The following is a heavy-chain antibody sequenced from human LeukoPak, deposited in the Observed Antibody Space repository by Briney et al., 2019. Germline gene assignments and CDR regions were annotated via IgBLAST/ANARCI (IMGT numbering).Heavy chain of an antibody. CDR3: ARWGSTSCYDY. CDR2: ISTNGDST. CDR1: GFTFSTYA. V-gene: IGHV3-64*01. Sequence: GGSLRLSCAASGFTFSTYAMHWVRQAPGKGLEYVSAISTNGDSTYYANSVKGRFTISRDNSKNTLFLQMGSLRADDMAVYYCARWGSTSCYDYWGQGTLVTVSS. J-gene: IGHJ4*02. D-gene: IGHD2-2*01.